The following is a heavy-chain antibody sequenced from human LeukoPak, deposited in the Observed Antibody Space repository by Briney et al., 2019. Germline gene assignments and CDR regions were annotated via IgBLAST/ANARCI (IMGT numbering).Heavy chain of an antibody. CDR2: IYYSGST. Sequence: PSETLSPTCTVSGGSISSSSYYWGWIRPPPGKGLEWIGSIYYSGSTYYNPSLKSRVTISVDTSKNRFSLKLSSVTAADTAVYYCARRPFYDILTGYYLRGMDVWGQGTTVTVSS. CDR3: ARRPFYDILTGYYLRGMDV. V-gene: IGHV4-39*01. J-gene: IGHJ6*02. D-gene: IGHD3-9*01. CDR1: GGSISSSSYY.